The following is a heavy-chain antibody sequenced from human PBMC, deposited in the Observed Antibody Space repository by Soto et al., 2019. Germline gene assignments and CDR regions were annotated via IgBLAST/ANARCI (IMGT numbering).Heavy chain of an antibody. J-gene: IGHJ3*02. D-gene: IGHD4-4*01. CDR1: GYTFTGYD. CDR3: ARSSLQSAFDI. CDR2: MNPNTGYT. Sequence: QVQLVQSGAEVKKPGASVKVSCKASGYTFTGYDIHWVRQATGQGLEWMGWMNPNTGYTANAQKFQGRVTMTRNISIRTVYMELSSLSSEDTGVYYCARSSLQSAFDIWGQGTMVTV. V-gene: IGHV1-8*01.